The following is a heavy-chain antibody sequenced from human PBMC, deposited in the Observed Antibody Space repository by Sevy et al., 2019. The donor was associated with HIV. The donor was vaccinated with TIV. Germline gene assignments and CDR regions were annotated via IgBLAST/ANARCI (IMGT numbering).Heavy chain of an antibody. Sequence: ASVKVSCKASGHTFSAYYTHWVRQAPGQGLEWMGWINPISGDTNLPQKFRGRVTMTSDTSITTTYLELSSLTSDDTAIYYCATPESPCSGCSCYDFDYWGQGTLVTVSS. D-gene: IGHD2-15*01. J-gene: IGHJ4*02. CDR3: ATPESPCSGCSCYDFDY. V-gene: IGHV1-2*02. CDR1: GHTFSAYY. CDR2: INPISGDT.